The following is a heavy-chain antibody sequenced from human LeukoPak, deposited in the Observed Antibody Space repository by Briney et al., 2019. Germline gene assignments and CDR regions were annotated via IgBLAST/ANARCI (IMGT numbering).Heavy chain of an antibody. CDR1: GGSVSSSDYY. CDR2: VYYSGRA. D-gene: IGHD2-15*01. V-gene: IGHV4-61*08. J-gene: IGHJ5*02. CDR3: ARAPSWRCSGGICYRYFDP. Sequence: PSETLSLTCTVSGGSVSSSDYYWSWIRQPPGKGLEWIGYVYYSGRANYNPSLQSRVTISVDTSKNQFSLKLTSVTAADTAVYFCARAPSWRCSGGICYRYFDPWGQGTLVTVSS.